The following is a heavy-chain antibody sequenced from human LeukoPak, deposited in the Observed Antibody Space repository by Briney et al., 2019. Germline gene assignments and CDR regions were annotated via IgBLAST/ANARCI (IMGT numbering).Heavy chain of an antibody. Sequence: ASVKVSCKASGYTFTGYYMHWVRQAPGQGLEWMGWIDSNSGGTNYAQKFQGRVTMTRDTSISTAYMELSRLRSDDTAVYYCASYSSSWYAEYFQHWGQGTLVTVSS. CDR1: GYTFTGYY. J-gene: IGHJ1*01. D-gene: IGHD6-13*01. CDR3: ASYSSSWYAEYFQH. V-gene: IGHV1-2*02. CDR2: IDSNSGGT.